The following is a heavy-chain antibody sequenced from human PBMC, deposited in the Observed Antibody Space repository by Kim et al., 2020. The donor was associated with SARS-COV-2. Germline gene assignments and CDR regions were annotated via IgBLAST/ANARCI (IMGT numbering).Heavy chain of an antibody. V-gene: IGHV1-69*01. D-gene: IGHD3-16*01. Sequence: ANYAQKFQGRVTITADESTSTAYMELSSLRSEDTAVYYCARSEITGWFDYWGQGTLVTVSS. CDR2: A. J-gene: IGHJ4*02. CDR3: ARSEITGWFDY.